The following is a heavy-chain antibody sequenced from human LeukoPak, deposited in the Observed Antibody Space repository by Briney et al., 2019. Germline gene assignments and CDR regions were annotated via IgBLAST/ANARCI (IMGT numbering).Heavy chain of an antibody. CDR2: INPNSGGT. D-gene: IGHD3-3*01. Sequence: ASVKVSCKASGYTFTGYYMHWVRQAPGQGLEWMGWINPNSGGTNYSQKFQGRVTMTRDTSIRTAYMELSRLRSDDTAVYYCARAPWSDFWSGYWLANVPGPKHAFDIWGQGTMVTVSS. CDR1: GYTFTGYY. V-gene: IGHV1-2*02. J-gene: IGHJ3*02. CDR3: ARAPWSDFWSGYWLANVPGPKHAFDI.